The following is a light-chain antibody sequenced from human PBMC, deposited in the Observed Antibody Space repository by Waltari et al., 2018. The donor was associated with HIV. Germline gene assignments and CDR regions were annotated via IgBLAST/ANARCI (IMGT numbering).Light chain of an antibody. CDR3: QQYGGSPLYT. J-gene: IGKJ2*01. CDR1: ESLSGSY. V-gene: IGKV3-20*01. CDR2: AAS. Sequence: ELVLTQSPGLLSFYPGESANLSCRASESLSGSYLVWYQQKPGQAPRLLIYAASTRATGIPDRISGSGSGTDFTLTISRLEPEDFAVYYCQQYGGSPLYTFGQGTKLEIK.